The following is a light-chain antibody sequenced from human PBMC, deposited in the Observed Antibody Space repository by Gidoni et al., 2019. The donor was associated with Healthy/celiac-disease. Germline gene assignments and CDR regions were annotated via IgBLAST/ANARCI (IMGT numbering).Light chain of an antibody. CDR2: DAS. J-gene: IGKJ1*01. CDR3: QQRSNWPPWT. V-gene: IGKV3-11*01. CDR1: HGVSSY. Sequence: ELLFTQSPATLSLSPGERATLSCRASHGVSSYLAWYQQKPGKAPRLLIYDASNRATGIPARFSGSGSGTDFTLTISSLEPEDFAVYYCQQRSNWPPWTFGQGTKVEIK.